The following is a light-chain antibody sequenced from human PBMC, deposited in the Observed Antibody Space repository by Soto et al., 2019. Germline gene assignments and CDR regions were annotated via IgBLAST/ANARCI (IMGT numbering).Light chain of an antibody. CDR2: GAP. CDR1: QRVSSN. Sequence: EIVITQSPATLSVSPGGRATLSCRASQRVSSNLAWYQQKPGQAPRLLIYGAPTRATGIPARFSGSGSGTEFTLTISSLEPEDFAVYYCQQRSNWPPITFGQGTRLEI. CDR3: QQRSNWPPIT. V-gene: IGKV3-15*01. J-gene: IGKJ5*01.